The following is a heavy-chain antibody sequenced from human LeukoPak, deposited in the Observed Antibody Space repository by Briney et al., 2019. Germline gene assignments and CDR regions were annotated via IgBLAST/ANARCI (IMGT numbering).Heavy chain of an antibody. D-gene: IGHD3-10*01. CDR3: ARASDSGSYYNAYYFDY. Sequence: XXXAPGXXXXXXSSIXSSSGYIYYADSVKGRFTISRDNAKNSLYLQMNSLRAEDTAVYYCARASDSGSYYNAYYFDYWGQGTLVTVSS. V-gene: IGHV3-21*01. J-gene: IGHJ4*02. CDR2: IXSSSGYI.